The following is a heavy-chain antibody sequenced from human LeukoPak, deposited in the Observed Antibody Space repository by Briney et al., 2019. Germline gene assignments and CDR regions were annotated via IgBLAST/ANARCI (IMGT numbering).Heavy chain of an antibody. D-gene: IGHD3-22*01. Sequence: ASVKVSCEASGYTFTGYYMHWVRQAPGQGLEWMGWINPNSGGTNYAQKFQGRVTMTRDTSISTAYMELSRLRSDDTAVYYCARRVAYYDSSGYHSVFDYWGQGTLVTVSS. J-gene: IGHJ4*02. CDR2: INPNSGGT. CDR1: GYTFTGYY. CDR3: ARRVAYYDSSGYHSVFDY. V-gene: IGHV1-2*02.